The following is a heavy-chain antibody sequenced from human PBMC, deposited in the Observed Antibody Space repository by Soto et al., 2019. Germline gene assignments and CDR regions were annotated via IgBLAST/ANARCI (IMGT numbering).Heavy chain of an antibody. Sequence: QVQLVQSGAEVKKPGSSVKVSCKASGGTFSSYTISWVRQAPGQGLEWMGRIIPILGIANYAQKFQGRVTITADKSTSTAYMELGSLRSEDTAVYYCARDYHYYDSSCYYLPNWFDPWGQGTLVTVSS. CDR3: ARDYHYYDSSCYYLPNWFDP. CDR1: GGTFSSYT. V-gene: IGHV1-69*02. D-gene: IGHD3-22*01. J-gene: IGHJ5*02. CDR2: IIPILGIA.